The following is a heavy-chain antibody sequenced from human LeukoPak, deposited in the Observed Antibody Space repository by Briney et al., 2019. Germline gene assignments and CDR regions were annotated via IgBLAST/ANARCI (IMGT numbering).Heavy chain of an antibody. Sequence: PGGSLTLSCAASGFTFSSYGMHWVRQAPGKGLEWVGVISYDGSNKYYADSVKGRFTISRDNSKNTLYLQMNSLRAEDTAVYYCAKDWTVGAAYYYYGMDVWGQGTTVTVSS. CDR3: AKDWTVGAAYYYYGMDV. V-gene: IGHV3-30*18. J-gene: IGHJ6*02. CDR2: ISYDGSNK. D-gene: IGHD1-26*01. CDR1: GFTFSSYG.